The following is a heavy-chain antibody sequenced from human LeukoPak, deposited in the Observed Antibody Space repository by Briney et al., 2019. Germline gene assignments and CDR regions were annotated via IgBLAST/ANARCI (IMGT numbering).Heavy chain of an antibody. CDR2: IYYSGST. Sequence: SETLSLTCTVSGDSMSSYYWSWIRQPPGKGLEWIGHIYYSGSTDYNPSLKSRLTISVDTSKNQFSLQLSSVTAADAAVYFCARQNSGARLNVWGQGTTVTVSS. J-gene: IGHJ6*02. V-gene: IGHV4-59*08. D-gene: IGHD6-25*01. CDR1: GDSMSSYY. CDR3: ARQNSGARLNV.